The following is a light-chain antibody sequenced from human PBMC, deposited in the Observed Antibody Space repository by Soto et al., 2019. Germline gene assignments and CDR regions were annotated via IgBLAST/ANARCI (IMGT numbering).Light chain of an antibody. V-gene: IGKV1-39*01. Sequence: DIQITQSKSSLSASVGDRVTITCRASQSISSYLNWYQQKPGKAPKLLIYAASSLQSGVPSRFSGSGSGTDFTLTISCLQPEDFATYYCQQSYSTPPTFYQGTNVDIK. J-gene: IGKJ1*01. CDR3: QQSYSTPPT. CDR1: QSISSY. CDR2: AAS.